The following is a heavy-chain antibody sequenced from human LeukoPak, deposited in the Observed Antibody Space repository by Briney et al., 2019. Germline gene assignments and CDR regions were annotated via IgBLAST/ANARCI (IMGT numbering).Heavy chain of an antibody. Sequence: PSETLSLTCAVYGGSFSGYYWSWVRQSPEKGLEWIGYIYYSGSTNYNPSLKSRVTISVDTSKNQFSLELSSVTAADTAVYYCARVDADLAFDYWGQGTLVTVSS. J-gene: IGHJ4*02. CDR1: GGSFSGYY. CDR3: ARVDADLAFDY. V-gene: IGHV4-59*01. CDR2: IYYSGST.